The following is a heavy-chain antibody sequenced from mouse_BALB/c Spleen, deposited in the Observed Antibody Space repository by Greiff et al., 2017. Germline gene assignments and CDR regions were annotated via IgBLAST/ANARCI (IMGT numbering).Heavy chain of an antibody. D-gene: IGHD1-1*01. CDR3: ARDQGTTVVASYYYAMDY. CDR2: IWGDGST. J-gene: IGHJ4*01. CDR1: GFSLTGYG. V-gene: IGHV2-6-7*01. Sequence: QVQLKQSGPGLVAPSQSLSITCTVSGFSLTGYGVNWVRQPPGKGLEWLGMIWGDGSTDYNSALKSRLSISKDNSKSQVFLKMNSLQTDDTARYYCARDQGTTVVASYYYAMDYWGQGTSVTVSS.